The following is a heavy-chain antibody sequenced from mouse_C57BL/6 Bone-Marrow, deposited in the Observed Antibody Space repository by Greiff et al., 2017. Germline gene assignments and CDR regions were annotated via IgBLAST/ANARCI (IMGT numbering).Heavy chain of an antibody. J-gene: IGHJ3*01. CDR1: GHTFTSYW. CDR2: IHPNSGST. V-gene: IGHV1-64*01. CDR3: ARYYYGSTPFAD. D-gene: IGHD1-1*01. Sequence: VQLQQPGAELVKPGASVKLSCKASGHTFTSYWMHWVKQRPGQGLEWIGMIHPNSGSTNYNEKFKSKATLTVDKSSSTAYMQLSSLTSEDSAVYFCARYYYGSTPFADWGQETLVTVSA.